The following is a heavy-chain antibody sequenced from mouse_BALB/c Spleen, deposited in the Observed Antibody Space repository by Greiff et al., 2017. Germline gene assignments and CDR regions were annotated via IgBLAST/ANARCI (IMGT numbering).Heavy chain of an antibody. Sequence: VQLQQSGAELMKPGASVKISCKATGYTFSSYWIEWVKQRPGHGLEWIGEILPGSGSTNYNEKFKGKATFTADTSSNTAYMQLSSLTSEDSAVYYCARRRGSSPGYFDYWGQGTTLTVSS. V-gene: IGHV1-9*01. CDR1: GYTFSSYW. J-gene: IGHJ2*01. D-gene: IGHD1-1*01. CDR3: ARRRGSSPGYFDY. CDR2: ILPGSGST.